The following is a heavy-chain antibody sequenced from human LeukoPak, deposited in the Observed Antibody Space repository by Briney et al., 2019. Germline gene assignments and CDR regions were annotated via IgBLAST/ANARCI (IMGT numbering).Heavy chain of an antibody. CDR2: INHSGST. Sequence: SETLSPTCAVYGGSFSGYYWSWIRQPPGKGLEWIGEINHSGSTNYNPSLKSRVTISVDTSKNQFSLKLSSVTAADTAVYYCARKYYDFWSGYSRRDNWFDPWGQGTLVTVSS. V-gene: IGHV4-34*01. CDR1: GGSFSGYY. D-gene: IGHD3-3*01. CDR3: ARKYYDFWSGYSRRDNWFDP. J-gene: IGHJ5*02.